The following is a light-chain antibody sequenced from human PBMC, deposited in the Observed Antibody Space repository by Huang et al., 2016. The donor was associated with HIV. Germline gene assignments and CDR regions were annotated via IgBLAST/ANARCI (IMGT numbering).Light chain of an antibody. CDR3: QQYGGSPRT. J-gene: IGKJ2*01. Sequence: EIVLTQSPGTLSLSPGERATLACRASETVTSGYLAWDQQKPGQAPRLLICGSSTRATGIPDRFTGSGSGTDFTLTITRLEREDFAMYYCQQYGGSPRTFGQGTKLELK. CDR1: ETVTSGY. V-gene: IGKV3-20*01. CDR2: GSS.